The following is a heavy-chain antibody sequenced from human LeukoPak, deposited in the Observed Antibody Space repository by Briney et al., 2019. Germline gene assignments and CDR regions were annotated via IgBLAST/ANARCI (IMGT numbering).Heavy chain of an antibody. D-gene: IGHD3-3*01. CDR3: AKEDYHFSATYPFDY. J-gene: IGHJ4*02. Sequence: GGSLRLSCAASGFTFSSHGIHWVRQAPGKGLEWVAVIWSDINSKYYVDSVKGRFTISRDNSKNTVYLQMNSLRAEDTAVYYCAKEDYHFSATYPFDYWGQGTLVTVSS. CDR1: GFTFSSHG. V-gene: IGHV3-33*06. CDR2: IWSDINSK.